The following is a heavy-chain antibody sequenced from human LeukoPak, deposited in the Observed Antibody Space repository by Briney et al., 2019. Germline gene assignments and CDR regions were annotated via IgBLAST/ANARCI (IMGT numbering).Heavy chain of an antibody. CDR3: AIPDYGDYWDYGMDV. D-gene: IGHD4-17*01. CDR2: IYPGDSDT. Sequence: GESLQISCKGSGYSFTSYWIGWVRQMPGKGLEWMGIIYPGDSDTRYSPSFQGHVTISADKSISTAYLQWSSLKASDTAMYYCAIPDYGDYWDYGMDVWGQGTTVTVSS. CDR1: GYSFTSYW. V-gene: IGHV5-51*01. J-gene: IGHJ6*02.